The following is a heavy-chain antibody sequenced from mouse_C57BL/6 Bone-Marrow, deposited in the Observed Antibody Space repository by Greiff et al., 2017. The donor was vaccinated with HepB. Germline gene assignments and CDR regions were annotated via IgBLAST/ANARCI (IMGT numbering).Heavy chain of an antibody. D-gene: IGHD1-1*01. CDR3: TTNYYGSSYFDY. Sequence: QVQLQQSGAELVRPGASVTLSCKASGYTFTDYEMLWVKQTPVHGLEWIGAIDPETGGTAYNQKFKGKAILTADKSSSTAYMELRSLTSEDSAVYYCTTNYYGSSYFDYWGQGTTLTVSS. V-gene: IGHV1-15*01. CDR2: IDPETGGT. CDR1: GYTFTDYE. J-gene: IGHJ2*01.